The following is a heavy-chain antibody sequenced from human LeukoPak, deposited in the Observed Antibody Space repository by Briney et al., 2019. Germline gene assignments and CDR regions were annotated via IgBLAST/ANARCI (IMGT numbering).Heavy chain of an antibody. CDR2: LIPIIGIP. D-gene: IGHD1-14*01. CDR1: GGIFTNYI. V-gene: IGHV1-69*02. CDR3: SSRPEEAAPDY. Sequence: SVKVSCKTSGGIFTNYIIFWVRQAPGQGLEWMGTLIPIIGIPNHAQKFQGRVTITADKSTTTAFMELSGLTSEDTAVYYCSSRPEEAAPDYWGQGTLVTVSA. J-gene: IGHJ4*02.